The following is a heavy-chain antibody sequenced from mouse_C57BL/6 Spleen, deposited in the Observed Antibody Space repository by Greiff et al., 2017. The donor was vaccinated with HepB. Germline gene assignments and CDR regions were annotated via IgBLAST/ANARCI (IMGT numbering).Heavy chain of an antibody. D-gene: IGHD3-1*01. V-gene: IGHV1-80*01. CDR2: IYPGDGDT. Sequence: QVQLQQSGAELVKPGASVKISCKASGYAFSSYWMNWVKQSPGKGLEWIGQIYPGDGDTNYNGKFKGKATLTADKSSSTAYMQLSSLTSEDSAVYFCARGLRYFDVWGTGTTVTVSS. CDR3: ARGLRYFDV. J-gene: IGHJ1*03. CDR1: GYAFSSYW.